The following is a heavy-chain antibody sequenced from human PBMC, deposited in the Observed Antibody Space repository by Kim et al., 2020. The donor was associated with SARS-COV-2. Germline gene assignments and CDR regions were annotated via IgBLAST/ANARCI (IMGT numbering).Heavy chain of an antibody. V-gene: IGHV2-70*01. D-gene: IGHD3-10*01. Sequence: SGPTLVNPTQTLTLTCTFSGFSLSTSGMCVSWIRQPPGKALEWLALIDWDDDKYYSTSLKTRLTISKDTSKNQVVLTMTNMDPVDTATYYCARIRSERWFGVLYYYYYYGMDVWGQVTTVTVSS. J-gene: IGHJ6*02. CDR3: ARIRSERWFGVLYYYYYYGMDV. CDR2: IDWDDDK. CDR1: GFSLSTSGMC.